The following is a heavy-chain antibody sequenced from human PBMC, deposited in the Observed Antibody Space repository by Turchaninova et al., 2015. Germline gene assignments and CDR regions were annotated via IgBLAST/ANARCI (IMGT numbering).Heavy chain of an antibody. Sequence: QVQLQESGPGLGKPSETLSLTCAVSGYSINSPYHGVWIRPPPGEGLEWLATLYHGGTTYFNPSLRSRLTISGDTSKNQFSLGVTSVTAADTAVYYCARYSGPCGATACYFDYWGQGALVTVSS. CDR1: GYSINSPYH. V-gene: IGHV4-38-2*01. D-gene: IGHD2-21*01. J-gene: IGHJ4*02. CDR3: ARYSGPCGATACYFDY. CDR2: LYHGGTT.